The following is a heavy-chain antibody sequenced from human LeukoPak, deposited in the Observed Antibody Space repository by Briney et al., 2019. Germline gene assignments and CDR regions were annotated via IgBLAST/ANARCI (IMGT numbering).Heavy chain of an antibody. J-gene: IGHJ4*02. CDR3: LYGGNSGDWLY. CDR1: GGSVNKWY. CDR2: IYYDGST. Sequence: SGTLSLTCSVSGGSVNKWYWSWIRQPPGKGLEWIGYIYYDGSTNYNPSLKNRVTISVDTSNNQFSLNLISVTAADTAVYYCLYGGNSGDWLYWGQGTLVTVSS. D-gene: IGHD4-23*01. V-gene: IGHV4-59*02.